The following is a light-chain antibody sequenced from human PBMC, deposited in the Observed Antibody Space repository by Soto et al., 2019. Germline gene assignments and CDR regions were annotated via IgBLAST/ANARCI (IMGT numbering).Light chain of an antibody. Sequence: EIVLTQSPATLSLSPGERATLSCRASQSVSSYFAWYQQKPGQAPRLLIYDASNRATGIPARFSCSGSGTDFTLTISSLEPEDFAVYYCQQYNNWPQTFGQGTRVDIK. CDR3: QQYNNWPQT. J-gene: IGKJ1*01. CDR1: QSVSSY. CDR2: DAS. V-gene: IGKV3-11*01.